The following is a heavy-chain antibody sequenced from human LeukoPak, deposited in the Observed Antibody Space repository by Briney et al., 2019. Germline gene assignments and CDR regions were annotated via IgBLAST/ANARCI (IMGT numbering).Heavy chain of an antibody. Sequence: SETLSLTCAVYGGSFSGYYWSWIRQPPGKGLEWIGEINHSGSTNYNPSLKSRVTISVDTSKNQFSLKLSSVTAADTAVYYCARGYWYFDLWGRGTLVTVSS. V-gene: IGHV4-34*01. J-gene: IGHJ2*01. CDR3: ARGYWYFDL. CDR1: GGSFSGYY. CDR2: INHSGST.